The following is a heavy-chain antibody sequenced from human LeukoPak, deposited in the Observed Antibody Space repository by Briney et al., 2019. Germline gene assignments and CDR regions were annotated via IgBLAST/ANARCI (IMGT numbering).Heavy chain of an antibody. CDR1: GYTFSSYA. V-gene: IGHV1-18*01. CDR2: ISPYNGNT. CDR3: ARGYGDYAY. J-gene: IGHJ4*02. D-gene: IGHD4-17*01. Sequence: GASVKVSCTASGYTFSSYAISWVRQAPGQGLEWMGWISPYNGNTNSAQKFQGRVTMTRDTSTSTVYMELSSLRSEDTAVYYCARGYGDYAYWGQGTLVTVSS.